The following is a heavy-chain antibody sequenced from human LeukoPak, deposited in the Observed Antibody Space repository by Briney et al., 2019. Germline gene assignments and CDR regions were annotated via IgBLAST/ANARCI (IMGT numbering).Heavy chain of an antibody. V-gene: IGHV3-23*01. Sequence: PGGSLRLSCAASGFTVSSNYMSWVRQAPGKGLEWASAISGSGGSTYYADSVKGRFTISRDNSKNTLYLQMNSLRAEDTAAYYCAILRGARGGYFDYWGQGTLVTVSS. CDR2: ISGSGGST. CDR3: AILRGARGGYFDY. CDR1: GFTVSSNY. J-gene: IGHJ4*02. D-gene: IGHD3-10*01.